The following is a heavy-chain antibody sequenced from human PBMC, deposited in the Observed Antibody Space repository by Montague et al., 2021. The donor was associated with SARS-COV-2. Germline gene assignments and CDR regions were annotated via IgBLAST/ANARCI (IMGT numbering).Heavy chain of an antibody. V-gene: IGHV3-21*01. CDR2: ISSSSSYI. D-gene: IGHD3-10*01. J-gene: IGHJ6*02. Sequence: SLRLSCAASGFTFSSYSMNWVRQAPGKGLEWVSSISSSSSYIYYADSVKGRFTISRDNAKNSLYLQMNSLRAEDTAVYFCARERTVVIITGYYYYGVDVWGQGPTAPVPS. CDR1: GFTFSSYS. CDR3: ARERTVVIITGYYYYGVDV.